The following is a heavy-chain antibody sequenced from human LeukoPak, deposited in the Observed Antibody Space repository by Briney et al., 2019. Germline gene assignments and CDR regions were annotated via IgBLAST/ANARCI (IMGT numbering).Heavy chain of an antibody. CDR1: GFTFSDYD. D-gene: IGHD1-1*01. Sequence: GGSLRLSCAASGFTFSDYDMHWVRQATGRGLEWVSAIGTAGDTYYTGSVKGRFTISRENAKNSLYLQMNSLRAGDTAVYYCARVARERVGGVYYFDYWGQGTLVTVSS. V-gene: IGHV3-13*01. CDR3: ARVARERVGGVYYFDY. J-gene: IGHJ4*02. CDR2: IGTAGDT.